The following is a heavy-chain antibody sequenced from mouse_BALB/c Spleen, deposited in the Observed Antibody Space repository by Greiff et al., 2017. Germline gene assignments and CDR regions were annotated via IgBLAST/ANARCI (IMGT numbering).Heavy chain of an antibody. D-gene: IGHD2-3*01. CDR1: GFAFSSYD. J-gene: IGHJ2*01. V-gene: IGHV5-12-1*01. CDR3: ARPDGYYFDY. Sequence: EVQLQESGGGLVKPGGSLKLSCAASGFAFSSYDMSWVRQTPEKRLEWVAYISSGGGSTYYPDTVKGRFTISRDNAKNTLYLQMSSLKSEDTAMYYCARPDGYYFDYWGQGTTLTVSS. CDR2: ISSGGGST.